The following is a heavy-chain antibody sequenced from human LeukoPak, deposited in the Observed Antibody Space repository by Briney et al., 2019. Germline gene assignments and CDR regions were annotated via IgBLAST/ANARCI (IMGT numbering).Heavy chain of an antibody. V-gene: IGHV3-30*18. J-gene: IGHJ4*02. Sequence: GGSLRLSCAASGFTFSTYGMHWVRQAPGKGLEWVAVISYDGSSKYYADSVKGRFTISRDNSKNTLFLQMNSLRAEDTAVYYCAKDHKYYFDSSTYYEYYFDYWGQRTLVTVSS. D-gene: IGHD3-22*01. CDR1: GFTFSTYG. CDR2: ISYDGSSK. CDR3: AKDHKYYFDSSTYYEYYFDY.